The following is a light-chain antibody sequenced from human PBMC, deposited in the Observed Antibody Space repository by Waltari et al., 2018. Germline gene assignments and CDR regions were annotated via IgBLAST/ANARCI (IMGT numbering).Light chain of an antibody. J-gene: IGLJ2*01. CDR2: EDN. CDR3: QSYGSGVI. V-gene: IGLV6-57*03. Sequence: NFMLTQPHSVSESPGKTVTISCTRSSGSIASNYVQWYQQRPGSAPTTVIYEDNQRPPGFPDLFSGSIDSSSNSASLTISGLRTEDEADYYCQSYGSGVIFGGGTKLTVL. CDR1: SGSIASNY.